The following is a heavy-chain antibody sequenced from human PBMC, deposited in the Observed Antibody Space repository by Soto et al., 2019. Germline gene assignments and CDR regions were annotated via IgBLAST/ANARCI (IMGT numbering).Heavy chain of an antibody. CDR1: WFSLSTRGVG. Sequence: QITLKESGHTLVKPTQTLTLTCTFSWFSLSTRGVGVAWIRQPPGKALEGLALIFWDDDKWYSPSLKNGLTITEDTSKNQVVLSMTNMDPVDTATYYCAHRPRVYAYYFDYLGQGILITVSS. J-gene: IGHJ4*02. D-gene: IGHD5-12*01. V-gene: IGHV2-5*02. CDR2: IFWDDDK. CDR3: AHRPRVYAYYFDY.